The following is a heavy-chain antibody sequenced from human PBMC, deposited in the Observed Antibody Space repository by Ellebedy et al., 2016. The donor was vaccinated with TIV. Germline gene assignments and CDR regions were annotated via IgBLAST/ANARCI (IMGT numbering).Heavy chain of an antibody. J-gene: IGHJ4*02. V-gene: IGHV3-43*01. Sequence: GESLKISCAASGFSFPDYTMHWVRQAPGKGLEWVSLITRDAGYTYYADSVKGRFTISRDNSRYSLYLHMSSLRTEDTAFYYCATEQRKYFDYWGQGTVVTVSS. CDR3: ATEQRKYFDY. CDR2: ITRDAGYT. CDR1: GFSFPDYT. D-gene: IGHD1/OR15-1a*01.